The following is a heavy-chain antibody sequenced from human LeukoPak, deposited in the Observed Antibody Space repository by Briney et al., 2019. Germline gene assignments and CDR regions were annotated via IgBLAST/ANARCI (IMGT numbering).Heavy chain of an antibody. J-gene: IGHJ6*03. CDR2: TYYSGST. V-gene: IGHV4-59*01. Sequence: PSETLSLTCTVSGGSISSYYWSWIRQPPGKGLEWIGYTYYSGSTNYNPSLKSRVTISVDTSKNQFSLKLSSVTAADTAVYYCARSRGYSYGNYYYYYYMDVWGKGTTVTVSS. CDR1: GGSISSYY. CDR3: ARSRGYSYGNYYYYYYMDV. D-gene: IGHD5-18*01.